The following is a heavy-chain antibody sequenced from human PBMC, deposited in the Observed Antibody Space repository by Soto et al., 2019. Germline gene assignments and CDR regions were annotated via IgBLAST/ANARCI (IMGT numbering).Heavy chain of an antibody. D-gene: IGHD5-18*01. V-gene: IGHV4-59*02. CDR1: GASVSCHY. CDR2: IYYSGSI. Sequence: PSETLFLICTVAGASVSCHYWSWIRQPPGKGLEHIGSIYYSGSITYNPSLTSRVIISVDTSNNQFSLRLTSVTAADTAVYYCARDDLDTSMVRGSVSDYCHGLDVGGQGAAVTVAS. J-gene: IGHJ6*02. CDR3: ARDDLDTSMVRGSVSDYCHGLDV.